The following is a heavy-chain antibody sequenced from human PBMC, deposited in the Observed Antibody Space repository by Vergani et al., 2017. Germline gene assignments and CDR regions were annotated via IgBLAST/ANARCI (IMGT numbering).Heavy chain of an antibody. J-gene: IGHJ6*03. CDR1: GGTFSSYA. V-gene: IGHV1-69*01. CDR3: ARDXVSSSATRYYYYYYYMDV. CDR2: IIPIFGTA. D-gene: IGHD6-6*01. Sequence: QVQLVQSGAEVKKPGSSVKVSCKASGGTFSSYAISWVRQAPGQGLEWMGGIIPIFGTANYAQKFQGRVTITADESTSTPYMELSSLRSEDTAVYYCARDXVSSSATRYYYYYYYMDVWGKGTTVTVSS.